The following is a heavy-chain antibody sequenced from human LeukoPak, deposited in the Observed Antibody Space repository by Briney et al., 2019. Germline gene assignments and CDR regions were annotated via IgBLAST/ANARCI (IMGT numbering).Heavy chain of an antibody. Sequence: GASVKVSCKASGGTFSSYAISWVGQAPGQGLEWMGGVIPIFGTANYAQKFQGRVTITADESTSTAYMELSSLRSEDTAVYYCARERYHLDYYYGMDVWGQGTTVSVSS. J-gene: IGHJ6*02. V-gene: IGHV1-69*13. D-gene: IGHD1-20*01. CDR2: VIPIFGTA. CDR3: ARERYHLDYYYGMDV. CDR1: GGTFSSYA.